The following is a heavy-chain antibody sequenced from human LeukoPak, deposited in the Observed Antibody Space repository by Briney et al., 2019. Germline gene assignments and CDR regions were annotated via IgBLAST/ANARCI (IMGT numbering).Heavy chain of an antibody. CDR3: ARLPPRGSTNCYLNY. CDR1: GYIFTDYG. D-gene: IGHD2-2*01. V-gene: IGHV1-18*01. CDR2: ISAYNGNT. Sequence: ASVKVSCKASGYIFTDYGLSWERQAPGQGLEWMGWISAYNGNTNYAQKLQGRVTMTTDTSTSTAYMELRSLRSDDTAVYYCARLPPRGSTNCYLNYWGQGTLVTVSS. J-gene: IGHJ4*02.